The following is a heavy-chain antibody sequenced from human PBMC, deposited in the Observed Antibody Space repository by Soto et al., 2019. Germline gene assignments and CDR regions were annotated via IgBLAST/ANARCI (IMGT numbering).Heavy chain of an antibody. CDR3: AKDRASYYYDSSGYYLFDY. D-gene: IGHD3-22*01. CDR1: GFTFINYV. J-gene: IGHJ4*02. Sequence: PWGSLRLSCAASGFTFINYVIIFFRHSPLKWLEWVSAISGSGGTTYYADSVKGRFTISRDNSKNTLYLQMNSLRAEDTAVYYCAKDRASYYYDSSGYYLFDYWGQGTLVTVSS. CDR2: ISGSGGTT. V-gene: IGHV3-23*01.